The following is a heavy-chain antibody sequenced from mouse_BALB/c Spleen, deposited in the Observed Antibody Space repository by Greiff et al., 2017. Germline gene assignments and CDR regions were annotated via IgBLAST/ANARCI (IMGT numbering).Heavy chain of an antibody. V-gene: IGHV1S56*01. CDR2: IYPGNVNT. CDR3: ARSYYYGSSWYFDV. D-gene: IGHD1-1*01. Sequence: VKLMESGPELVRPGASVKISCKASGYTFTSYYIHWVKQRPGQGLEWIGWIYPGNVNTKYNEKFKGKATLTADKSSSTAYMQLSSLTSEDSAVYFCARSYYYGSSWYFDVWGAGTTVTVSS. J-gene: IGHJ1*01. CDR1: GYTFTSYY.